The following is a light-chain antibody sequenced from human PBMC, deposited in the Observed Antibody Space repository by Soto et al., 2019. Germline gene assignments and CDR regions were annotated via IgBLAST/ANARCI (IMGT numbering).Light chain of an antibody. CDR1: SSNIGSNY. CDR3: AAWDDSLSGVV. CDR2: RNN. V-gene: IGLV1-47*01. Sequence: QSVLTQPPSASGTPGQRVTISCSGSSSNIGSNYVYWYQQLPGTAPKLLIYRNNQRPSGVPDRFSGSKSGTSASLAISGLRSEDEATYYYAAWDDSLSGVVFGGGTKVTVL. J-gene: IGLJ3*02.